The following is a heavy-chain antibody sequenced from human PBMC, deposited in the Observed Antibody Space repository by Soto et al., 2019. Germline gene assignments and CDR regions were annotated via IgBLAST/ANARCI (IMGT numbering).Heavy chain of an antibody. J-gene: IGHJ4*02. CDR3: ARDGGRHSGGIDF. Sequence: QVQLVQSGAEVKKPGSSVKVSCKSSGGTFSSYSINWVRQAPGQGLEWMGEIIPIFGTANYAQKFQGRVTITADETTSTAYMELSSLRSEDTAVYYCARDGGRHSGGIDFWGQGTLVTVSS. CDR2: IIPIFGTA. V-gene: IGHV1-69*01. D-gene: IGHD1-26*01. CDR1: GGTFSSYS.